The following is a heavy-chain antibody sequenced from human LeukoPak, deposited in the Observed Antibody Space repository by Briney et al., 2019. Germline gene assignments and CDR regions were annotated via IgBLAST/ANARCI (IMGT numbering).Heavy chain of an antibody. V-gene: IGHV3-23*01. CDR1: GFTFSSYA. D-gene: IGHD6-13*01. CDR3: ARSIAAAGKALYY. J-gene: IGHJ4*02. Sequence: GGSLRLSCAASGFTFSSYAMSWVRQAPGKGLEWVSAISGSGGSTYYADSVKGRFTISRDNSKNTLYLQMNSLRAEDTAVYYCARSIAAAGKALYYWGQGTLVTVSS. CDR2: ISGSGGST.